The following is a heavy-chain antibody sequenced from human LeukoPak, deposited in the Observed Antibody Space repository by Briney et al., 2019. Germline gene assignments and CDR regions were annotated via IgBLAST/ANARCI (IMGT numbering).Heavy chain of an antibody. V-gene: IGHV4-4*07. D-gene: IGHD3-22*01. CDR2: IYTSGRT. CDR3: AREGSIYYYDSSGYLGY. Sequence: SETLSLTCTVSGGSMSTYYWSWIRQPAGKGLEWIGRIYTSGRTNYNPSLKSRVTMSVDTSKNQFSLKLSSVTAADTAVYYCAREGSIYYYDSSGYLGYWGQGTLVTVSS. J-gene: IGHJ4*02. CDR1: GGSMSTYY.